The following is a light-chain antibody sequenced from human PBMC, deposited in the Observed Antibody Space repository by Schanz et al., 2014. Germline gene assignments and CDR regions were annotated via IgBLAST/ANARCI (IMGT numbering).Light chain of an antibody. J-gene: IGKJ3*01. V-gene: IGKV3D-15*01. CDR2: DTS. CDR3: QQYSRWPL. Sequence: IVLTQSPGTLSLSPGERATLSCRASQSVDKSLAWYQQKPGQAPRLLIYDTSNRATGVPDRFSGSGSGTEFSLTISSLQSEDFAVYYCQQYSRWPLFGPGTAVDIK. CDR1: QSVDKS.